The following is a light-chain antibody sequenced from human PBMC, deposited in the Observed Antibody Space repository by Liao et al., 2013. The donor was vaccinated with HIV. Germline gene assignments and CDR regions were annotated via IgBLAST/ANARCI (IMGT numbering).Light chain of an antibody. Sequence: SYELTQPPSVSVSPGQTATITCSGASTNVCWYQVKPGQSPEVVIFENYKRPSGIPERFSGSNSGNTATLTISGTQAMDEADYYCQAWDSSTGVFGGGTKLTVL. V-gene: IGLV3-1*01. CDR1: STN. CDR2: ENY. CDR3: QAWDSSTGV. J-gene: IGLJ3*02.